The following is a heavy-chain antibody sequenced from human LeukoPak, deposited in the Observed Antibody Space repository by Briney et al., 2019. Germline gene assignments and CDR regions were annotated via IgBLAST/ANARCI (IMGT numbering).Heavy chain of an antibody. D-gene: IGHD3-10*01. CDR2: IRGSGGST. J-gene: IGHJ4*02. CDR3: AKGPTRNYYGSGSQFDY. Sequence: PGGSLRLSCAASGFTFSNYAMNWVRQAPGNGLEWVSCIRGSGGSTYYADSVRGRFTISRDNSKNTLYLQMNSLRAEDTAVYYCAKGPTRNYYGSGSQFDYWGQGTLVTVSS. CDR1: GFTFSNYA. V-gene: IGHV3-23*01.